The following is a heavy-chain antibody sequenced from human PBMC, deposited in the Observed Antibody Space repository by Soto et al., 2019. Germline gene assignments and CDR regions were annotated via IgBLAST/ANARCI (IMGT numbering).Heavy chain of an antibody. Sequence: QVQLVQSGAEVKKPGASVKVSCTASGYTFTSYAMHWVRQAPGQRLEWMGWINAGNGNTKYSQKFQGRVTITRDTSASTAYMELSSLRSEDTAVYYCARVGVGSGSYYDGSGYFQHWGQGTLVTVSS. D-gene: IGHD3-10*01. CDR2: INAGNGNT. CDR1: GYTFTSYA. J-gene: IGHJ1*01. CDR3: ARVGVGSGSYYDGSGYFQH. V-gene: IGHV1-3*01.